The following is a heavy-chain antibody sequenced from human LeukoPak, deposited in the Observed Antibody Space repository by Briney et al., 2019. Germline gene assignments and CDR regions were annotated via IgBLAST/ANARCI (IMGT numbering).Heavy chain of an antibody. CDR2: VNPDESRK. D-gene: IGHD1-20*01. V-gene: IGHV3-7*03. J-gene: IGHJ4*02. CDR3: ARGSNWDADF. Sequence: GGSLRLSCAASGFTFSSYAMSWVRQAPGKGLEWVASVNPDESRKSFVDSVKGRFTISRDNAKNSLYLQMNSLRAEDTAVYYCARGSNWDADFWGQGIQVTVSS. CDR1: GFTFSSYA.